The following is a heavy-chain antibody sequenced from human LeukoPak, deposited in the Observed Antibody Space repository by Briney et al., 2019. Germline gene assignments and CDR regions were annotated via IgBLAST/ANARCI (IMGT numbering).Heavy chain of an antibody. V-gene: IGHV4-59*12. Sequence: PSETLSLTCTVSGGSISSYYWNWIRQTPGKGLEWIGYIYYSGSTYYNPSLKSRVTISVDTSKNQFSLKLSSVTAADTAVYYCARDPRIAVAGTWGQGTLVTVSS. CDR2: IYYSGST. J-gene: IGHJ5*02. D-gene: IGHD6-19*01. CDR3: ARDPRIAVAGT. CDR1: GGSISSYY.